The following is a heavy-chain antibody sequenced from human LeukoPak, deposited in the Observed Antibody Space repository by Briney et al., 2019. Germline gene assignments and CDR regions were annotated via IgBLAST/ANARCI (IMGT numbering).Heavy chain of an antibody. CDR3: ARDHKPRNWNYLNY. CDR1: GYTFTGYY. Sequence: GASVKVSCKASGYTFTGYYMHWVRQAPGQGLEWMGWINPNSGGTNYAQKFQGRVTMTRDTSISTAYMELSRLRPDDTAVYYCARDHKPRNWNYLNYWGQGTLVTVSS. D-gene: IGHD1-1*01. V-gene: IGHV1-2*02. J-gene: IGHJ4*02. CDR2: INPNSGGT.